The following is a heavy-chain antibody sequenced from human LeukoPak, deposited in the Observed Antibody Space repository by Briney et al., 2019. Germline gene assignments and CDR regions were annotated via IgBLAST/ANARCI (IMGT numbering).Heavy chain of an antibody. CDR2: IYYSGST. Sequence: SETPSLTCTVSGGSIYSNSFYWGWIRPSPGKGLAWVGSIYYSGSTYYNPSIKRRATIYVDTSKNQLFLKVSFVTDAATAVYYCARGAYCSTTSRYYQGKYGMDVWGQGTTVTVSS. D-gene: IGHD2-2*01. CDR3: ARGAYCSTTSRYYQGKYGMDV. V-gene: IGHV4-39*01. J-gene: IGHJ6*02. CDR1: GGSIYSNSFY.